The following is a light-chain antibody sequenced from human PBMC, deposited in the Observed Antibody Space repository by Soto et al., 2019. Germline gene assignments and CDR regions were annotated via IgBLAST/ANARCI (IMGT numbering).Light chain of an antibody. CDR1: SSDVGKYNY. J-gene: IGLJ2*01. CDR3: CSYAGSYPVV. V-gene: IGLV2-14*01. CDR2: EVS. Sequence: QSALTQPASVSGSPGQSITISCTGTSSDVGKYNYVSWYQQHPAKAPKLMIFEVSNRPSGVSNRFSGSKSGNTASLTISGLQADDEADYYCCSYAGSYPVVFGGGTKLTVL.